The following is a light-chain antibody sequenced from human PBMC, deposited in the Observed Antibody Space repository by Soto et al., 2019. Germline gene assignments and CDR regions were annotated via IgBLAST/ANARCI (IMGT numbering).Light chain of an antibody. CDR3: TSYTSSSTQV. V-gene: IGLV2-14*01. CDR2: EVT. Sequence: QSALTQPASVSGSPGQSITISCTGSSSDVGGYNYVSWYQQHPGTAPRLIIFEVTNRPSGVSSRFSGSKSGNTASLTISGLQAEDEADYYCTSYTSSSTQVFGTGTKATVL. J-gene: IGLJ1*01. CDR1: SSDVGGYNY.